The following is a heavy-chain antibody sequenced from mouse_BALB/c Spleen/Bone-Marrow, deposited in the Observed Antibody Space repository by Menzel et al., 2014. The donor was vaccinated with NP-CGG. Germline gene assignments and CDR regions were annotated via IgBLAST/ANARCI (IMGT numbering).Heavy chain of an antibody. D-gene: IGHD2-10*02. J-gene: IGHJ1*01. CDR2: INPSSGYT. CDR3: ARSKYGNHWCFDV. Sequence: VQLQQSATELARPGASVKMSCKASGCTFXSYTMHWVKQRPGQGLEWIGYINPSSGYTEYNQKFKDKTTLTADKSSSTAYMQLSSLTSEDSAVYYCARSKYGNHWCFDVWGAGTTVTVSS. V-gene: IGHV1-4*02. CDR1: GCTFXSYT.